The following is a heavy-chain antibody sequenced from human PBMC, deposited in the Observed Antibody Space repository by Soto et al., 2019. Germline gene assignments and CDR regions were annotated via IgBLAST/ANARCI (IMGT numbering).Heavy chain of an antibody. CDR2: ISYDGSNK. D-gene: IGHD3-22*01. V-gene: IGHV3-30*18. CDR1: GFTFSSYG. Sequence: LRLSCAASGFTFSSYGMHWVRQAPGKGLEWVAVISYDGSNKYYADSVKGRFTISRDNSKNTLYLQMNSLRAEDTAVYYCAKEVQYYYDSSPPIWGQGTLVTVSS. CDR3: AKEVQYYYDSSPPI. J-gene: IGHJ4*02.